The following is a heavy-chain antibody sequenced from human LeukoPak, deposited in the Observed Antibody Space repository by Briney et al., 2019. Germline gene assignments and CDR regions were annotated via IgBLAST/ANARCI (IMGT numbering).Heavy chain of an antibody. D-gene: IGHD6-13*01. CDR2: IWGRGSII. CDR3: ARGAAGGMYNWFDP. Sequence: GGSLRLSCAASGFTFSSYEMNWVRQAPGKGLEWVSYIWGRGSIIFYADSVKGRFTISRDNAKNSLYLQMDSLRVEDKAVYYGARGAAGGMYNWFDPWGQGTLVTVSS. V-gene: IGHV3-48*03. J-gene: IGHJ5*02. CDR1: GFTFSSYE.